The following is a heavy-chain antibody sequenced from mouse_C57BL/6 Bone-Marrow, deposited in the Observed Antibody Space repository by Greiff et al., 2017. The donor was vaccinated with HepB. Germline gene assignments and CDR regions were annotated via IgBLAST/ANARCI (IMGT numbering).Heavy chain of an antibody. J-gene: IGHJ2*01. D-gene: IGHD1-1*01. CDR2: INYDGSST. Sequence: DVMLVESEGGLVQPGSSMKLSCTASGFTFSDYYMAWVRQVPEKGLEWVANINYDGSSTYYLDSLKSRFIISRDNAKNILYLQMSSLKSEDTATYYCARENTTVGFDYWGQGTTLTVSS. V-gene: IGHV5-16*01. CDR1: GFTFSDYY. CDR3: ARENTTVGFDY.